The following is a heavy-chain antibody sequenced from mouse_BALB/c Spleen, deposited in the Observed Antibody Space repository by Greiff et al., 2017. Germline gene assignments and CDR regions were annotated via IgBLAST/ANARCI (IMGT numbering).Heavy chain of an antibody. D-gene: IGHD2-14*01. J-gene: IGHJ4*01. V-gene: IGHV14-4*02. CDR1: GFNIKDYY. CDR2: IDPENGDT. CDR3: NAAYYRSYAMDY. Sequence: EVQLQQSGAELVRSGASVKLSCTASGFNIKDYYMHWVKQRPEQGLEWIGWIDPENGDTEYAPKFQGKATMTADTSSNTAYLQLSSLTSEDTAVYYCNAAYYRSYAMDYWGQGTSVTVSS.